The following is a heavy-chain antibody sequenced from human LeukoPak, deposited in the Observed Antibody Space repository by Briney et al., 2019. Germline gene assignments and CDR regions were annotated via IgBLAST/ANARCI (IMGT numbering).Heavy chain of an antibody. CDR1: GFSFSTSW. CDR3: VRDFYYNMDV. Sequence: GGSLRLSCAASGFSFSTSWMHWVRQAPGKGLVWVSRIKSDGISRSYADSVKGRFTVSRDNAKNTLYLQMNSLRAEDTAVYYCVRDFYYNMDVWGQGTTVTVSS. J-gene: IGHJ6*02. CDR2: IKSDGISR. V-gene: IGHV3-74*01.